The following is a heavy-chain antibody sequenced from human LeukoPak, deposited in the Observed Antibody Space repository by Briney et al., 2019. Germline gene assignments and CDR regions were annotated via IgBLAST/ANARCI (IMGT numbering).Heavy chain of an antibody. J-gene: IGHJ5*02. V-gene: IGHV3-64*01. CDR1: GFTFSSSA. Sequence: PGGSLRLSCAASGFTFSSSAMYWVRQAPGKGLEYVSGISNNGGSTSYTNSVKGRFTISRDNSKNTLYLQMGSLRAEDMAVYYCATSTYSSSPSWGQGTLVTVSS. D-gene: IGHD6-6*01. CDR3: ATSTYSSSPS. CDR2: ISNNGGST.